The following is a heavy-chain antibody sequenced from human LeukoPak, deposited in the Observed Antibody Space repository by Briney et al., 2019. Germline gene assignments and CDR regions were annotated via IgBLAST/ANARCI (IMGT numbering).Heavy chain of an antibody. D-gene: IGHD5-18*01. CDR1: GFTFSSYS. CDR2: ISSSSSCI. J-gene: IGHJ4*02. V-gene: IGHV3-21*01. CDR3: ARAITNYGYIFDY. Sequence: SGGSLRLSCAASGFTFSSYSMNWVRQAPGKGLEWVSSISSSSSCIYYADSVKGRFTISRDNAKNSLYLQMNSLRAEDTPVYYCARAITNYGYIFDYWGQGTLVAVSS.